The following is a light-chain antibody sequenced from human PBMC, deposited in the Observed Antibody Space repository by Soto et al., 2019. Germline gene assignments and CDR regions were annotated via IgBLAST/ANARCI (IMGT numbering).Light chain of an antibody. V-gene: IGKV4-1*01. J-gene: IGKJ3*01. CDR3: HQYYSIPLT. Sequence: DIVMTQSPDSLAVSLGERATINCKSSQSVLYSSNNKNYLAWYQQKPGQPPKLLISWASTRESGVPDRFSGSGSGTDFTLTISNLQAEDMAIYFCHQYYSIPLTFGPGTKVDIK. CDR2: WAS. CDR1: QSVLYSSNNKNY.